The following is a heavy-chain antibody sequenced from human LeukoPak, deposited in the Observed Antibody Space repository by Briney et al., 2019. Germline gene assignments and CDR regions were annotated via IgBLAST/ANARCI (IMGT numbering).Heavy chain of an antibody. CDR2: MYISGGT. CDR3: ARDHQLRYFDY. Sequence: SETLSLTCTVSGGSISSYYWSWIRQPAGKGLEWLGRMYISGGTNYNPSLKSRVTMSVDTSKTQFSLKLTSVTAAATAVYYCARDHQLRYFDYWGQGTLVTVSS. D-gene: IGHD2-2*01. J-gene: IGHJ4*02. V-gene: IGHV4-4*07. CDR1: GGSISSYY.